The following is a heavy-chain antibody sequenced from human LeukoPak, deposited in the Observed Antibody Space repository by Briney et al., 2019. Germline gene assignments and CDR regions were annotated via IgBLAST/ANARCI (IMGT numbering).Heavy chain of an antibody. J-gene: IGHJ2*01. CDR2: ISGYNGNT. Sequence: ASVKVSCKTSGYTFSSYGTSWVRQAPGQGLEWLGRISGYNGNTSYAQKLQGRVTMTTDTSTSTVYMELRSLRSDDTAVYFCARQSAGSNWNWYFDLWGRGTLVIVSS. V-gene: IGHV1-18*01. CDR1: GYTFSSYG. D-gene: IGHD6-13*01. CDR3: ARQSAGSNWNWYFDL.